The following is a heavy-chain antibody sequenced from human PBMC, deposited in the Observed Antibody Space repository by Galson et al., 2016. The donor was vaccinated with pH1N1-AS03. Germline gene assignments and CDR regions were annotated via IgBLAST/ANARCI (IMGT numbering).Heavy chain of an antibody. V-gene: IGHV1-3*01. CDR2: INAGNGNT. CDR1: GYIFAVYY. D-gene: IGHD1-26*01. J-gene: IGHJ6*02. Sequence: SVKVSCKASGYIFAVYYIHWVRQAPGQRLEWMGWINAGNGNTTYSQSFQGRVTITRDTSASKAYMELSSLRSEDTAVYYCAGGRGSYGMDVWGQGTTVTVSS. CDR3: AGGRGSYGMDV.